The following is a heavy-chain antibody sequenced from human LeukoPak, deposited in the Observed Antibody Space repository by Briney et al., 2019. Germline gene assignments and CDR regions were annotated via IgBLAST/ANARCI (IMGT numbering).Heavy chain of an antibody. J-gene: IGHJ4*02. CDR2: INTDGSTI. Sequence: PGGSLRLSCAASGFTFISYWMHWVRQAPGKGLVWVSRINTDGSTISYADSVKGRFTISRDNAKNTLYLQMNSLRAEDTAVYYCARDHSSWEIPPDYWGQGTLVTVSS. CDR1: GFTFISYW. CDR3: ARDHSSWEIPPDY. D-gene: IGHD6-13*01. V-gene: IGHV3-74*01.